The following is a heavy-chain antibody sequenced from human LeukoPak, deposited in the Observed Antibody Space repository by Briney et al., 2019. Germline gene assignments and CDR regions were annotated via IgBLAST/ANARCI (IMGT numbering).Heavy chain of an antibody. CDR3: ARDQYYYDSSGYAY. CDR1: GFTFSSYS. D-gene: IGHD3-22*01. J-gene: IGHJ4*02. V-gene: IGHV3-21*01. CDR2: ISSSSSYI. Sequence: EGSLRLSCAASGFTFSSYSMNWVRQAPGKGLEWVSSISSSSSYIYYADSVKGRFTISRDNAKNSLYLQMNSLRAEDTAVYYCARDQYYYDSSGYAYWGQGTLVTVSS.